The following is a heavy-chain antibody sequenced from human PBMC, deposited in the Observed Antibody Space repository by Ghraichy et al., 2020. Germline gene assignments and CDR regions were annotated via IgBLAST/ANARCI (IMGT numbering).Heavy chain of an antibody. CDR1: GYTFTSYG. CDR2: ISAYNGNT. D-gene: IGHD6-19*01. V-gene: IGHV1-18*01. CDR3: AREYSSGWLPDYYYYYYMDV. Sequence: ASVKVSCKASGYTFTSYGISWVRQAPGQGLEWMGWISAYNGNTNYAQKLQGRVTMTTDTSTSTAYMELRSLRSDDTAVYYCAREYSSGWLPDYYYYYYMDVWGKGTTVTVSS. J-gene: IGHJ6*03.